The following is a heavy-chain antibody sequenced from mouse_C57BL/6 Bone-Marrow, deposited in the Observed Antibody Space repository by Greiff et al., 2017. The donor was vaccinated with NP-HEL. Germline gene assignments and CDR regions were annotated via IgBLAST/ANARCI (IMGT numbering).Heavy chain of an antibody. V-gene: IGHV8-12*01. CDR1: GFSLSTSGMG. CDR2: IYWGDDK. Sequence: QVQLKESGPGLLQSSQTLSLTCSFSGFSLSTSGMGVSWIRQPSGKGLEWLAHIYWGDDKRYNPSLKRRISISQNTSRNQVFLKLNSVDTADTATYYCARRREGWDYFDYWGQGTTLTVSS. J-gene: IGHJ2*01. CDR3: ARRREGWDYFDY. D-gene: IGHD3-3*01.